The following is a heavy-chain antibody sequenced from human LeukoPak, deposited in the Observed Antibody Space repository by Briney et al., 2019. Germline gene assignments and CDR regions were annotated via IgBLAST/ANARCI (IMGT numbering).Heavy chain of an antibody. CDR3: AAAGHDYGGYVFDC. D-gene: IGHD4-17*01. Sequence: PSVNLSCKASGHXFNIYYIEWVRQSSRKGLEWRGSIIPMRGNTNYAQNFQDRVTITAHKSTNTAHMELSRLISDHTAVYYCAAAGHDYGGYVFDCWGRGSLVTVSS. CDR2: IIPMRGNT. J-gene: IGHJ4*02. V-gene: IGHV1-69*02. CDR1: GHXFNIYY.